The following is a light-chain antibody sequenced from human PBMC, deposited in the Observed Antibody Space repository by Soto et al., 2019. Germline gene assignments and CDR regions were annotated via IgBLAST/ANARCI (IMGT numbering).Light chain of an antibody. Sequence: DIQMTQSPSTLSASVGERVTLTCRASQSISSWLAWYQQKPGNATTLLIYKATSLESGVPSMCSGSCSATEFTLTISSLQPDYVATYYCQQNNSYWTFGQGTKVEIK. CDR3: QQNNSYWT. J-gene: IGKJ1*01. CDR2: KAT. CDR1: QSISSW. V-gene: IGKV1-5*03.